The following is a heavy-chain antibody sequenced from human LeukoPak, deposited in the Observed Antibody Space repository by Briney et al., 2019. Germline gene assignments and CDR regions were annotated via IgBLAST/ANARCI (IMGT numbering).Heavy chain of an antibody. CDR1: GYTFTGYY. J-gene: IGHJ6*03. V-gene: IGHV1-2*02. CDR2: INPNSGGT. D-gene: IGHD6-19*01. Sequence: GASVKVSCKASGYTFTGYYMHWVRQAPGQGLEWMGWINPNSGGTNYAQKFQGRVTMTRDTSISTAYMELSRLRSDDTAVYYCARGLPPGYSSGWYIHYYYYMDVWGKGTTVTVSS. CDR3: ARGLPPGYSSGWYIHYYYYMDV.